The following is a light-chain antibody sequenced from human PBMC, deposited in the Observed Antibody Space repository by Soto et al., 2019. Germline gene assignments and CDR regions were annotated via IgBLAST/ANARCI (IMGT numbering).Light chain of an antibody. CDR3: CSYAGSYV. J-gene: IGLJ1*01. CDR1: SSDVGGYNY. CDR2: DVS. Sequence: QSALTQPRSVSGSPGQSVTISCTGTSSDVGGYNYVSWYQQHPGKAPKLMMDDVSKRPSGVPDRFSGSKSGNTASLTISGHQAEDEADYYCCSYAGSYVFGTGTKLTVL. V-gene: IGLV2-11*01.